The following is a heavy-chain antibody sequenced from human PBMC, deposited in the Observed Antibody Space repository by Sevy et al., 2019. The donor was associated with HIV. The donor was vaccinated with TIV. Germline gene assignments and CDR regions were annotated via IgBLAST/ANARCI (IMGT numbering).Heavy chain of an antibody. V-gene: IGHV4-39*01. D-gene: IGHD6-13*01. Sequence: SETLSLTCTVSGGSISSSNKYWGWIRQPPGKGLEWIGSCYYSGSTFYNSSLKGRVTISVDTSKNQISLKLSSVTAADTAVYYCARARYSSRDDGLDVWGQGTTVTVSS. CDR3: ARARYSSRDDGLDV. CDR1: GGSISSSNKY. J-gene: IGHJ6*02. CDR2: CYYSGST.